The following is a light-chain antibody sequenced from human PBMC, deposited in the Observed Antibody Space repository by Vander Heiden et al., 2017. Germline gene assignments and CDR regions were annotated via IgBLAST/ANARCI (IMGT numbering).Light chain of an antibody. CDR1: PSGRSSY. Sequence: ESVLTQSPGTLSLSPGGRATLPGRARPSGRSSYLAWYQQKPGQSPRLLIYGGSSRASGIPDRFSGSGSGTDFTLTISRLEPEDFAVYYCKQYVSSPTFGQGTKLEIK. CDR3: KQYVSSPT. J-gene: IGKJ1*01. V-gene: IGKV3-20*01. CDR2: GGS.